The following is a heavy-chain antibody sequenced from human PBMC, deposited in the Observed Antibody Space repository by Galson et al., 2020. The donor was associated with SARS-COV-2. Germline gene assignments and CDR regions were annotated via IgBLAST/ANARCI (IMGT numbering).Heavy chain of an antibody. D-gene: IGHD3-9*01. CDR1: GFTFSSYA. Sequence: GGSLRLSCLASGFTFSSYAMHWVRQAPGKKLEYVSGIISSGGSTYYADSVKGRFTTSRDNSKNTLYLQMDSLTAEDTAVYYCVKVLPGYYYYMHVWGKGTTVTVSS. J-gene: IGHJ6*03. V-gene: IGHV3-64D*06. CDR3: VKVLPGYYYYMHV. CDR2: IISSGGST.